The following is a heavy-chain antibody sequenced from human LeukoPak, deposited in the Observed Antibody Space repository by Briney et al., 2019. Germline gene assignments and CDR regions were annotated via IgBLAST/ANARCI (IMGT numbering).Heavy chain of an antibody. CDR2: IYGDGSFT. V-gene: IGHV3-74*01. D-gene: IGHD3-22*01. Sequence: GGSLRLSCAVSGSTFSNFWMHWVRQAPGKGLVWVALIYGDGSFTRYADSVKGRFTISRDNAKNTVYLQMSSLRVEDTAVYYCARVYETNGYLYWGQGSLVTVSS. CDR1: GSTFSNFW. CDR3: ARVYETNGYLY. J-gene: IGHJ4*02.